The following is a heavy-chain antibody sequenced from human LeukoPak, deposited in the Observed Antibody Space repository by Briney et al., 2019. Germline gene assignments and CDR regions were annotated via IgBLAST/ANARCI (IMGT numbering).Heavy chain of an antibody. CDR1: GFTFSSYW. V-gene: IGHV3-21*01. D-gene: IGHD3-10*01. CDR3: ARAIMVRGVIYYYYYMDV. Sequence: GGSLRLSCAASGFTFSSYWMNWFRQAPGKGLEWVSSISSSSSYIYYADSVKGRFTISRDNAKNSLYLQMNSLRAEDTAVYYCARAIMVRGVIYYYYYMDVWGKGTTVTVSS. CDR2: ISSSSSYI. J-gene: IGHJ6*03.